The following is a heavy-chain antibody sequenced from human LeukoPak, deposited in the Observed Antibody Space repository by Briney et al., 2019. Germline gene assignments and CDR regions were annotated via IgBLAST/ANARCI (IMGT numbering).Heavy chain of an antibody. J-gene: IGHJ4*02. CDR3: AREGERYFDWSSEGLDY. CDR2: ISDSGSS. D-gene: IGHD3-9*01. V-gene: IGHV4-59*01. Sequence: SGTLSLTCTVSGGSINNYYWSWIRQPPGKGLEWIGYISDSGSSQYNPSLKSRLTISVDTSMNQFSLRLSSVTAADTAVYYCAREGERYFDWSSEGLDYWGQGTLVTVSS. CDR1: GGSINNYY.